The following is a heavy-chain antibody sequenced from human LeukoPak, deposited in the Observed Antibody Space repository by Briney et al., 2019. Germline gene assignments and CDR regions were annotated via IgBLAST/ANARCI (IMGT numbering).Heavy chain of an antibody. J-gene: IGHJ6*04. CDR3: AKGRFGVVTRVLRYFELDV. CDR2: ISGSGDNA. V-gene: IGHV3-23*01. CDR1: GFTFSSYA. Sequence: GGSLRLSCAASGFTFSSYAMSWVRQAPGKGQEWVSAISGSGDNAYYADSVKGRFTIPRDSSKNTLFLQMNSLRAEDTAVYYCAKGRFGVVTRVLRYFELDVWGKGTTVTVSS. D-gene: IGHD3-9*01.